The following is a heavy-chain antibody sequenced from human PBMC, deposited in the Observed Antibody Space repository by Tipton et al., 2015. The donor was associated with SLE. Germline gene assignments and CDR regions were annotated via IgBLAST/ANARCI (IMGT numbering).Heavy chain of an antibody. V-gene: IGHV4-61*08. D-gene: IGHD3-3*01. CDR1: GGSISSGGYS. J-gene: IGHJ3*02. CDR2: IYYSGST. CDR3: ARDLTRLSFFGVVTPDGFDI. Sequence: TLSLTCAVSGGSISSGGYSWSWIRQPPGKGLEWIGYIYYSGSTNYNPSLKSRVTISVDTSKNQFSLKLSSVTAADTAVYYCARDLTRLSFFGVVTPDGFDIWGQGTMVTVSS.